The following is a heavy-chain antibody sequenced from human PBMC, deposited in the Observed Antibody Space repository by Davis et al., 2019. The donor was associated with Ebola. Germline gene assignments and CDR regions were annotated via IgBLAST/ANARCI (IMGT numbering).Heavy chain of an antibody. J-gene: IGHJ4*02. CDR1: GYTFTSYY. Sequence: ASVKVSCKASGYTFTSYYMHWVRQAPGQGLEWMGIINPSGGSTSYAQKFQGRVTMTRDTSTSTVYMELSSLRSEDTAVYYCARVSVYYDSSGPAFDYWGQGTLVTVSS. CDR3: ARVSVYYDSSGPAFDY. D-gene: IGHD3-22*01. V-gene: IGHV1-46*01. CDR2: INPSGGST.